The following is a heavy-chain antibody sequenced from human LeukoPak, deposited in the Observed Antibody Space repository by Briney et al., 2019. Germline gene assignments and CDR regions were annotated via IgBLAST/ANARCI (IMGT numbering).Heavy chain of an antibody. D-gene: IGHD2-2*01. J-gene: IGHJ5*02. CDR3: TTEGCSTTCPNWFDP. Sequence: GGSLRLSCAASGFTFSNAWMNWVREAPGKGLEWVGRIKSKTDGGTTDYAAPVKGRFTMSRDASKNTLYLQMNSPKTEDTAVYYCTTEGCSTTCPNWFDPWGQGTLVTVSS. CDR2: IKSKTDGGTT. V-gene: IGHV3-15*01. CDR1: GFTFSNAW.